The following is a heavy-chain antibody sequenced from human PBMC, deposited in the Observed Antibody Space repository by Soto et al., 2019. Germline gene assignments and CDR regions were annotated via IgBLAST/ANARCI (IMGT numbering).Heavy chain of an antibody. CDR3: ARSTRYYDIDY. CDR1: GYTFTSYD. J-gene: IGHJ4*02. Sequence: QVQLVQSGAEVKKPGASVKVSCKASGYTFTSYDINWVRQATGQGLEWMGWMNPNSANTGYAQKFQGRVTMTRNTSIGTAFMELSSLRSEDTAMYYCARSTRYYDIDYWGQGTLVTVSS. CDR2: MNPNSANT. D-gene: IGHD1-26*01. V-gene: IGHV1-8*01.